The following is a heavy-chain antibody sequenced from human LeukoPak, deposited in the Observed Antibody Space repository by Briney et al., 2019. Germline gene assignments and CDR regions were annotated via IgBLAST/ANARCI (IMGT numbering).Heavy chain of an antibody. CDR1: GFTFSTQR. CDR3: ARASISEIIAAETYFDS. Sequence: KPGGSLRLSCAASGFTFSTQRMNWVRQAPGKGLEWVSSISGTSTYIYYADSLKGRSTISRDNAKNSLYLQMNSLRAEDTAVYYCARASISEIIAAETYFDSWGQGILVTVSS. D-gene: IGHD6-13*01. V-gene: IGHV3-21*01. CDR2: ISGTSTYI. J-gene: IGHJ4*02.